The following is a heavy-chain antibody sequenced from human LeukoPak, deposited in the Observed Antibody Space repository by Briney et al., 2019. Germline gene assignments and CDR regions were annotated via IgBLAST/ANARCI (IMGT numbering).Heavy chain of an antibody. D-gene: IGHD6-19*01. J-gene: IGHJ6*02. CDR1: GYTFTGYA. CDR2: INAGNGNT. CDR3: AREYYSSGWYPSTTYYYGMDV. V-gene: IGHV1-3*01. Sequence: ASVKVSCKASGYTFTGYAMHWVRQAPGQRLEWMGWINAGNGNTKYSQKFQGRVTITRDTSASTAYMELSSLRSEDTAVYYCAREYYSSGWYPSTTYYYGMDVWGQGTTVTVSS.